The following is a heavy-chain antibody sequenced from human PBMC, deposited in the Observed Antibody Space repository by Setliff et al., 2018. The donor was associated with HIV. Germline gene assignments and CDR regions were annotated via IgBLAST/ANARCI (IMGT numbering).Heavy chain of an antibody. CDR2: IIPVSGSS. J-gene: IGHJ5*02. CDR3: ARVIGDDFWSGTSNWFDP. V-gene: IGHV1-69*13. D-gene: IGHD3-3*01. CDR1: GGALSTLP. Sequence: SVKVSCKASGGALSTLPIFWVRQAPGHRPEWMGRIIPVSGSSKYAEQFQDRLTITVDRATVYMQIVGLTSEDTAIYYCARVIGDDFWSGTSNWFDPWGQGTVVTVSS.